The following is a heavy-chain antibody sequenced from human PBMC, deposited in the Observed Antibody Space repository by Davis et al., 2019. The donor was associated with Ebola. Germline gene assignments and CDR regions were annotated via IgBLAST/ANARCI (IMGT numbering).Heavy chain of an antibody. Sequence: SVQVSCKASGGTFISYATIWVRHASGQGLEWMGRIIPILGIANYAQKFQGRVTITADKSTSTAYMELSSLRSEDTAVYYCARDITGTTFGVYWGQGTLVTVSS. D-gene: IGHD1-7*01. CDR1: GGTFISYA. J-gene: IGHJ4*02. V-gene: IGHV1-69*04. CDR2: IIPILGIA. CDR3: ARDITGTTFGVY.